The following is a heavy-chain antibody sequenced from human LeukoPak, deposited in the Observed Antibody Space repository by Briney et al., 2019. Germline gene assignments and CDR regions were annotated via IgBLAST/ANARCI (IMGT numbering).Heavy chain of an antibody. J-gene: IGHJ3*02. CDR3: ARDFRGSVDAFDI. CDR1: GGSISDYY. CDR2: IYYSGRT. Sequence: PSETLSLTCTVSGGSISDYYWNWMRQPPGKGLEWIGYIYYSGRTNYNPSLKSRVSISVDTSKNQSSLKLSSVTAADTAVYYCARDFRGSVDAFDIWGQGTMVAVSS. V-gene: IGHV4-59*01.